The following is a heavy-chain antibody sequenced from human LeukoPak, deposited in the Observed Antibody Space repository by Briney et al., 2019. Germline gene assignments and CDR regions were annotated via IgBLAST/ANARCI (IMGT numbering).Heavy chain of an antibody. CDR1: GYTFTSYG. D-gene: IGHD3-3*01. CDR2: ISAYNGNT. V-gene: IGHV1-18*01. J-gene: IGHJ6*03. CDR3: ARANWDFWSGYYSYYYYYMDV. Sequence: WASVKVSCKASGYTFTSYGISWVRQAPGQGLEWMGWISAYNGNTNYAQKLQGRVTMTTDTSTSTAYMELRSLRSDDTAVYYCARANWDFWSGYYSYYYYYMDVWGKGTTVTVSS.